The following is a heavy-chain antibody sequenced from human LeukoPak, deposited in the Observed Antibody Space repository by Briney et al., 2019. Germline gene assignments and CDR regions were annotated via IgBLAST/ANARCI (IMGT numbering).Heavy chain of an antibody. CDR2: ISGSGGNT. D-gene: IGHD6-13*01. CDR1: GFTFSTYV. V-gene: IGHV3-23*01. CDR3: AKSYSSSWYIS. Sequence: GGSLRLSCAASGFTFSTYVMSWVRQAPGKGLEWVSSISGSGGNTYYADSVKGRFTISRDNPKNTLSLQMNSLRGEDTALYYCAKSYSSSWYISWGQGTLVTVSS. J-gene: IGHJ1*01.